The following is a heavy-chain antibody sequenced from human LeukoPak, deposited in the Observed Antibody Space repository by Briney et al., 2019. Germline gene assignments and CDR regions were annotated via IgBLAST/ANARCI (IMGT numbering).Heavy chain of an antibody. CDR3: AKAVIPNAYQGTFYMDV. D-gene: IGHD3-16*01. CDR1: GFTFSSFG. CDR2: IRYDESKT. J-gene: IGHJ6*03. Sequence: GGSLRLSCAASGFTFSSFGMHWVPQAPGEGLEWVAFIRYDESKTFYADSVKGRFTISRDNSKNTVYVQMNSLRAEDTALYYCAKAVIPNAYQGTFYMDVGGKGATFTVSS. V-gene: IGHV3-30*02.